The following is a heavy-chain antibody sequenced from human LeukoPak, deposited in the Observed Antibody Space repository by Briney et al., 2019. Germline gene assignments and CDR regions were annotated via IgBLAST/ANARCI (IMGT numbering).Heavy chain of an antibody. Sequence: GGSLRLSCAASGFTFSTYAMTWVRQAPGKGLEWVANIKQDGSEKYYVDSVKGRFTISRDNAKNSLYLQMNSLRAEDTAVYYCARDSDVPFDYWGQGTLVTVSS. CDR1: GFTFSTYA. CDR2: IKQDGSEK. CDR3: ARDSDVPFDY. D-gene: IGHD3-16*01. V-gene: IGHV3-7*01. J-gene: IGHJ4*02.